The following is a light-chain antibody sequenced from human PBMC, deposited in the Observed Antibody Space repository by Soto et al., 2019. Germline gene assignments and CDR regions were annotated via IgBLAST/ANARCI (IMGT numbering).Light chain of an antibody. CDR3: QIWDSCILV. V-gene: IGLV4-69*01. CDR1: SGHSSYA. CDR2: FNSDGSH. J-gene: IGLJ3*02. Sequence: QSVLTQSPSSSASLGASVKLTCTLSSGHSSYAIAWHQQQPEKGPRYLMKFNSDGSHSKGDGIPDRFSGYSSGAERYLTITRRQSEDEADYYCQIWDSCILVFGGGTKVTV.